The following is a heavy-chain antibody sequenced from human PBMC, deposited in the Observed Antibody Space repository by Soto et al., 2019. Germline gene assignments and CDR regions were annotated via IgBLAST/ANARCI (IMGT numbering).Heavy chain of an antibody. CDR1: GGSISSSSYY. CDR3: ARDSSSWTNYGMDV. D-gene: IGHD6-13*01. Sequence: PSETLSLTCTVSGGSISSSSYYWGWIRQPPGKGLGWIGSIYYSGSTYYNPSLKSRVTISVDTSKNQFSLKLSSVTAADTAVYYCARDSSSWTNYGMDVWGQGTTVTVSS. J-gene: IGHJ6*02. CDR2: IYYSGST. V-gene: IGHV4-39*02.